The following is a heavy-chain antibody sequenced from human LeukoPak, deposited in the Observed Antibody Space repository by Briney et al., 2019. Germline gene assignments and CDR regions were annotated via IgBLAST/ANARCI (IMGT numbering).Heavy chain of an antibody. J-gene: IGHJ4*02. Sequence: SETVSLTCTVSGGSISSSSYYWGWLRQPPGKGLEWIGSIYYSGSTHYNPSLKSRVTISVDTSKKQFSLKLSSVTAADTAVYYCARDTWFGAGRTFDYWGQGTLVTVSS. V-gene: IGHV4-39*02. CDR2: IYYSGST. D-gene: IGHD3-10*01. CDR3: ARDTWFGAGRTFDY. CDR1: GGSISSSSYY.